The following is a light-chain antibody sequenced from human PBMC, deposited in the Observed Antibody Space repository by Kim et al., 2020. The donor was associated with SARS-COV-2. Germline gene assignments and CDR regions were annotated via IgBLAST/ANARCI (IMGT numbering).Light chain of an antibody. CDR1: QSGSGNY. V-gene: IGKV3-20*01. CDR2: GAS. J-gene: IGKJ2*01. Sequence: WCPGERATLSCRASQSGSGNYLAWYQQKPGQAPRLLISGASSRASGIADRFSGSGSGTDFTLTISGLEPEDFAVYYCQQYGSSPYTFGQGTKLEIK. CDR3: QQYGSSPYT.